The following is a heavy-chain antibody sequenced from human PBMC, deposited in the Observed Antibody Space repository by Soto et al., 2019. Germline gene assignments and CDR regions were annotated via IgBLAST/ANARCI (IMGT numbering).Heavy chain of an antibody. CDR2: IWHDGKNK. CDR3: ARDPGQDEAMDY. CDR1: GFTFSNFG. V-gene: IGHV3-33*01. J-gene: IGHJ4*02. Sequence: QVQVVESGGGVVQPGTSLRLSCAASGFTFSNFGMHWVRQAPGKGLEWVAVIWHDGKNKYYADSAKGRFTISRDNSKNTLDLQRNSLRAEDTAVYYCARDPGQDEAMDYWGQGTLVTVSS.